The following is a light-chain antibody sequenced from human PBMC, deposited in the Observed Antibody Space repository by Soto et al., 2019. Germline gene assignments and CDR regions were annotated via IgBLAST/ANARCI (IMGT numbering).Light chain of an antibody. CDR2: GAS. Sequence: EIVLTQSPGTLSLSPGEGATLSCRAGQSVSSSQLAWYQQKPGQAPRLLVYGASSRATGIPERFSGSVSETDFTLSISRLEPEDFALYYCQQYGTSLWTFGQGTKVDIK. CDR3: QQYGTSLWT. J-gene: IGKJ1*01. CDR1: QSVSSSQ. V-gene: IGKV3-20*01.